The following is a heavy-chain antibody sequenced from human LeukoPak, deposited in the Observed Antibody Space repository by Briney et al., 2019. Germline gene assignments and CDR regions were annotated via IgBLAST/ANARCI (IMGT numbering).Heavy chain of an antibody. D-gene: IGHD2-2*01. V-gene: IGHV6-1*01. CDR2: AYFRTKWYK. CDR3: ARDHCTTSSCRNWFAP. J-gene: IGHJ5*01. CDR1: GDFVSSKSGA. Sequence: SQTLSVTCGVSGDFVSSKSGAWNWIRQTPSRGLEWLGRAYFRTKWYKEYAVSVQSRITIDADTSKNQFILQLKSVTPDDTAVYYCARDHCTTSSCRNWFAPWGQGTLVTVSS.